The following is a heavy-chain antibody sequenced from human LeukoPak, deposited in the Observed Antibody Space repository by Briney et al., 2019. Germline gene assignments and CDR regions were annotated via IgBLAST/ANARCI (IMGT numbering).Heavy chain of an antibody. Sequence: GGSLRLSCAASGFTFSSYGMHWVRQAPGKGLEWVAVIWYDGSNKYYADSVKGRFTISRDNSKNTLYLQMNSLRAEDTAVYYRAKDGNYEGYYYYYMDVWGKGTTVTVSS. CDR3: AKDGNYEGYYYYYMDV. V-gene: IGHV3-33*06. CDR2: IWYDGSNK. CDR1: GFTFSSYG. J-gene: IGHJ6*03. D-gene: IGHD1-7*01.